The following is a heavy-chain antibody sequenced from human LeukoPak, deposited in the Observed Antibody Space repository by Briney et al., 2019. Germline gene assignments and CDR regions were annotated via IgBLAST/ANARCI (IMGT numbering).Heavy chain of an antibody. J-gene: IGHJ4*02. Sequence: PGGSLTLSCSASGFVFSDYYMHWVPQAPGKGLVWVSHINGDGSNVNYADSVKGRFTISRDNAKNTLYLQMSSLRVEDTALYYCGSGKSPAAVDDWGQGTLVTVPS. V-gene: IGHV3-74*01. CDR3: GSGKSPAAVDD. CDR1: GFVFSDYY. CDR2: INGDGSNV. D-gene: IGHD2-2*01.